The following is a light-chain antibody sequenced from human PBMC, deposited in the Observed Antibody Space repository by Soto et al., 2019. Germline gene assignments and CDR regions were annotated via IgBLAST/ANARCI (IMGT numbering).Light chain of an antibody. CDR2: AAS. J-gene: IGKJ1*01. Sequence: EIVLTQSSGTLSLSPGERATLSCRASQSVSSTYLAWYQQKPGQAPRLLIYAASSRATGIPDRFSGSGSGTDFTLTISRLEPEDFAVYYCQQYGSSPRTFGQGTKVDIK. CDR1: QSVSSTY. CDR3: QQYGSSPRT. V-gene: IGKV3-20*01.